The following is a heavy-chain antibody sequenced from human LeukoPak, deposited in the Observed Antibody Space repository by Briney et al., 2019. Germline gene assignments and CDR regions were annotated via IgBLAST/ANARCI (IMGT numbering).Heavy chain of an antibody. CDR2: ISWNSGSI. J-gene: IGHJ4*02. D-gene: IGHD2-21*02. Sequence: GGSLRLSCAASGLTFDDYAMHWVRQAPGKGLEWVSGISWNSGSIGYADSVKGRFTISRDNAKNSLYLQMNSLRAEDTALYYCAKGDGPLDYWGQRTLVTVSS. CDR3: AKGDGPLDY. CDR1: GLTFDDYA. V-gene: IGHV3-9*01.